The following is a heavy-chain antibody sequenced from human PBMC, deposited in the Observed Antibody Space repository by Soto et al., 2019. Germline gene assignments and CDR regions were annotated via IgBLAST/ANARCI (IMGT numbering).Heavy chain of an antibody. Sequence: ASVKVSCKASGGTFSSYAISWVRQAPGQGLEWMGGIIPIFGTVNYAQKFQGRVTITADESTSTAYMELSSLRSEDTAVYCCARAVGNYYYYGMDVWGQGTTVTVSS. CDR3: ARAVGNYYYYGMDV. J-gene: IGHJ6*02. CDR1: GGTFSSYA. CDR2: IIPIFGTV. V-gene: IGHV1-69*13.